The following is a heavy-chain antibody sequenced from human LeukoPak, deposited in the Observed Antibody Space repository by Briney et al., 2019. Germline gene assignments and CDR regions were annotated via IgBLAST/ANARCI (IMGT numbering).Heavy chain of an antibody. V-gene: IGHV1-8*01. D-gene: IGHD3-10*01. CDR2: MNPNSGNT. J-gene: IGHJ5*02. CDR3: VRLFVQEPSGWFDP. Sequence: ASVKVSCKTSGYSFSSYEINWVRQPPGQGLEWMGWMNPNSGNTAYAQKFQGGITMTRDASIRTAYMELNSLRSEDTAVYYCVRLFVQEPSGWFDPWGQGTLVTVS. CDR1: GYSFSSYE.